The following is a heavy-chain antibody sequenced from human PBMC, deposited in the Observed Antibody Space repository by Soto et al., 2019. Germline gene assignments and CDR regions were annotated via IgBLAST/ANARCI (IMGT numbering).Heavy chain of an antibody. CDR1: GASTSGYF. CDR3: AGDSRSAEGWLDP. D-gene: IGHD1-26*01. J-gene: IGHJ5*02. V-gene: IGHV4-59*01. CDR2: FYGGST. Sequence: SETLSLTCTVSGASTSGYFWTWIRQPPGKGLEWIGYFYGGSTNYNPSLKSRATISMAPSKNHFSLNLMSVTAADTAVYYCAGDSRSAEGWLDPWAREFWSPSPQ.